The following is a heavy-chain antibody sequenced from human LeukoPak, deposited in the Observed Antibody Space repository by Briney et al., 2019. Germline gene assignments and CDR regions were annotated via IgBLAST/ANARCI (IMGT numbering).Heavy chain of an antibody. D-gene: IGHD3-16*02. V-gene: IGHV3-23*01. CDR2: ISTSGANT. Sequence: GGSLRLSCAASGFTFSSYAMGWARQGPGKGLEWVSSISTSGANTYYADSVKGRFTISRDNSKNTLFLQMNSLRAEDTAIYYCAKRAGSYRCFDDWGQGTLVTVSS. J-gene: IGHJ4*02. CDR1: GFTFSSYA. CDR3: AKRAGSYRCFDD.